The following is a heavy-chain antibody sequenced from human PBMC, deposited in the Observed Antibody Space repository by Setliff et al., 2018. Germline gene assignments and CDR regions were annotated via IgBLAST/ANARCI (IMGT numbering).Heavy chain of an antibody. CDR1: GGSISSGSYY. Sequence: LSLTCTVSGGSISSGSYYWSWIRQPAGKGLEWVGRIYTSGSTNYNPSLKSRVTISVDTSKNQFSLKLSSVTAADTAVYYCARGGYYNFWSGYYSTQYYYYGMDVWGQGTTVTVSS. J-gene: IGHJ6*02. V-gene: IGHV4-61*02. D-gene: IGHD3-3*01. CDR2: IYTSGST. CDR3: ARGGYYNFWSGYYSTQYYYYGMDV.